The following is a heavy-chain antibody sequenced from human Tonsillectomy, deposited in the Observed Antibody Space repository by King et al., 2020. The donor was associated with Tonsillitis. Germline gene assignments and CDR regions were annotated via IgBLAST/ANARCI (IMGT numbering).Heavy chain of an antibody. CDR3: AKGGEAVAVWFDP. CDR1: GCTFSNYA. Sequence: VQLLESGGGLVQPGGSLRLSCASSGCTFSNYAMSWVRQAPGKGLEWVATSSGSGSNTYYADSVQGRFNISRDKSKNTQYQQMNSLRAEDTAVYYCAKGGEAVAVWFDPWGQGTLVTVSS. CDR2: SSGSGSNT. D-gene: IGHD6-19*01. V-gene: IGHV3-23*01. J-gene: IGHJ5*02.